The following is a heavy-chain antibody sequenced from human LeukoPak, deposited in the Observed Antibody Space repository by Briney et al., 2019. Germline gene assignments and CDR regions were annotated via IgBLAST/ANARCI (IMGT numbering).Heavy chain of an antibody. CDR1: GFTFSAYA. J-gene: IGHJ2*01. CDR3: AKTIPYWYFDL. Sequence: GGSLRLSCAVSGFTFSAYAMSWVRQAPGKGLEWVSAMSGSGGMTYYADSVKGRFSISRDNSKNTLHLQMSSLRAEDTAIYYCAKTIPYWYFDLWGRGTLVTVSS. CDR2: MSGSGGMT. V-gene: IGHV3-23*01. D-gene: IGHD5-24*01.